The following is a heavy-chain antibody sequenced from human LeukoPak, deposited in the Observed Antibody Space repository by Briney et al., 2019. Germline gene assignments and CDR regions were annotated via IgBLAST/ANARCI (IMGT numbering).Heavy chain of an antibody. CDR2: ISGSGGST. J-gene: IGHJ6*02. CDR3: GRRDYYYYGMDV. CDR1: GFTFSSYA. V-gene: IGHV3-23*01. Sequence: PGGSLRLSCAASGFTFSSYAMSWVRQAPGKGLEWVSAISGSGGSTYYADSEKGRFTISRDNSKNALYLQMNSLRAEDTAVYYCGRRDYYYYGMDVWGQGTTVTVSS.